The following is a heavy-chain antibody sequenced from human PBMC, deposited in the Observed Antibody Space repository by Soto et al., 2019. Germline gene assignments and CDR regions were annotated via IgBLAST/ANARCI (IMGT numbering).Heavy chain of an antibody. V-gene: IGHV3-53*02. D-gene: IGHD6-19*01. CDR3: ARATVAGTIDD. CDR1: GFTVSSNY. Sequence: EVQLVETGGGLIQPGGSLRLSCAASGFTVSSNYMSWVRQAPGKGLEWVSVIYSGGSTYYADSVKGRFTISRDNSKNTLDLHMDSLSAEDTAVYYGARATVAGTIDDWGQGTLVTVSS. J-gene: IGHJ4*02. CDR2: IYSGGST.